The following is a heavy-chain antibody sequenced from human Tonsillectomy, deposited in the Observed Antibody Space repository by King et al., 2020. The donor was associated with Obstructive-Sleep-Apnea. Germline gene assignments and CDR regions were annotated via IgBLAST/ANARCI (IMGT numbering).Heavy chain of an antibody. J-gene: IGHJ5*02. Sequence: VQLQESGPGLVKPSETLSLTCTVSGGSVSSGSYYWSWIRQPPGKGLEWIGYICTSGSTNYSPSLKSRVTISVDTSKNHFSLRLSSVTAADTAVYYCARGLDYYDTSGPRVDPWGQGTLVTVSS. V-gene: IGHV4-61*01. D-gene: IGHD3-22*01. CDR2: ICTSGST. CDR3: ARGLDYYDTSGPRVDP. CDR1: GGSVSSGSYY.